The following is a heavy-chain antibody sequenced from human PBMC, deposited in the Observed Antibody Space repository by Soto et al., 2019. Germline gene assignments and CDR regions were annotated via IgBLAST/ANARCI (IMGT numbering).Heavy chain of an antibody. CDR2: IIPIFGTA. Sequence: GASVKVSCKASGGTFSSYAISWVRQAPGQGLEWMGGIIPIFGTANYAQKFQGRVTITADASTGTAYMELSSLRSEDTAVYYCATDDPSRGDYWGQGTLVTVSS. CDR1: GGTFSSYA. V-gene: IGHV1-69*13. CDR3: ATDDPSRGDY. D-gene: IGHD2-2*01. J-gene: IGHJ4*02.